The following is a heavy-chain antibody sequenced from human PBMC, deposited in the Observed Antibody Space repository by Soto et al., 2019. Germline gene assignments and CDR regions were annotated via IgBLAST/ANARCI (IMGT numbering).Heavy chain of an antibody. J-gene: IGHJ4*02. V-gene: IGHV5-10-1*01. CDR2: IDPSDSQT. D-gene: IGHD1-20*01. Sequence: GESLKISCKGSGYSFAGYWITWVRQKPGKGLEWMGRIDPSDSQTYYSPSFRGHVTISATKSITTVFLQWSSLRASDTAMYYCARQISDPDNGPNFQYYFDSWGQGPPVTVSS. CDR1: GYSFAGYW. CDR3: ARQISDPDNGPNFQYYFDS.